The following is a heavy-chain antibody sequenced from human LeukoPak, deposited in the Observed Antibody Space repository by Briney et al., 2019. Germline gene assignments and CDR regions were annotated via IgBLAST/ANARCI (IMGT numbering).Heavy chain of an antibody. CDR3: ARGAPLGASYFDY. D-gene: IGHD3-3*01. V-gene: IGHV4-59*12. CDR1: GGSISSYY. CDR2: IYHSGST. J-gene: IGHJ4*02. Sequence: SETLSLTCTVSGGSISSYYWSWIRQPAGKGLEWIGYIYHSGSTYYNPSLKSRVTISVDRSKNQFSLKLSSVTAADTAVYYCARGAPLGASYFDYWGQGTLVTVSS.